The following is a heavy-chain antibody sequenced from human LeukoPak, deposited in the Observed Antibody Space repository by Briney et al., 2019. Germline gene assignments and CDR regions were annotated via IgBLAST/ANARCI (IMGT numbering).Heavy chain of an antibody. D-gene: IGHD3-10*01. J-gene: IGHJ4*02. CDR2: INPNSGGT. CDR1: GYTFTGYY. Sequence: ASVKVSCKASGYTFTGYYMHWVRQAPGQGLEWMGWINPNSGGTNYAQKFQGRVTMTRDTSISTAYMELSRLRSDDMAVYYCAGITMVWGSPSDWGQGTLVTVSS. V-gene: IGHV1-2*02. CDR3: AGITMVWGSPSD.